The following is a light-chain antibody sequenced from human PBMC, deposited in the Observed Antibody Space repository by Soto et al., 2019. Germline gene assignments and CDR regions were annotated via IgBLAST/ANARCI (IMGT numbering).Light chain of an antibody. CDR1: SSDVGGYNY. V-gene: IGLV2-14*01. CDR2: EVS. J-gene: IGLJ3*02. CDR3: RSYTISSTRV. Sequence: QSALTQPASVSGSPGQSITISCTGTSSDVGGYNYVSWYQQHPGKAPKLMIYEVSNRPSGVSNRFSGSKSGNAASLTISGLQAEDEADYYWRSYTISSTRVFGGGTKLTVL.